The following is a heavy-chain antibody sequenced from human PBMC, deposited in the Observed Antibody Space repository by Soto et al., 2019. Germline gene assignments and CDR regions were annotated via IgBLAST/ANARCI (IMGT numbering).Heavy chain of an antibody. CDR2: ISGSGCST. D-gene: IGHD2-15*01. V-gene: IGHV3-23*01. CDR1: GFTFSSYA. CDR3: AASPFTQDPSCYFDV. J-gene: IGHJ2*01. Sequence: GGSLRLSCAASGFTFSSYAMSWVRQAPGKGLEWVSAISGSGCSTYYADSVKGRFTISRDNSKNTVYLQMNSLRAEDTAVYYCAASPFTQDPSCYFDVWGRGTLVTVSS.